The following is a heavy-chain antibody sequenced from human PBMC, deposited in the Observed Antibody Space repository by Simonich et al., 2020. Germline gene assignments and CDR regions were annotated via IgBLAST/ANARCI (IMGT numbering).Heavy chain of an antibody. V-gene: IGHV1-2*02. Sequence: QVQLVQSGAEVKKPGASVKVSCKASGYTFTGYYMNWVRQAPGQGLEWMGGINPNSGGTNYEQNFKGRVTMTRDTSISTAYMELSRLRSDDTAVYYCARDPVVPAAIRNAFDIWGQGTMVTVSS. CDR1: GYTFTGYY. D-gene: IGHD2-2*01. CDR2: INPNSGGT. J-gene: IGHJ3*02. CDR3: ARDPVVPAAIRNAFDI.